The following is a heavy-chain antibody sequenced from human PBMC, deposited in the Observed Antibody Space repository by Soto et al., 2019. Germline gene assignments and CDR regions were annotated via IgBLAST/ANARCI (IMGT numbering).Heavy chain of an antibody. D-gene: IGHD3-3*01. J-gene: IGHJ6*02. CDR2: IYYSGST. CDR1: GGSISSYY. CDR3: AREGRRFPGIYYYGMDV. V-gene: IGHV4-59*01. Sequence: SETLSLTCTVSGGSISSYYWSWIRQPPGKGLEWIGYIYYSGSTNYNPSLKSRVTISVDTSKNQFSLKLSSVTAADTAVYYCAREGRRFPGIYYYGMDVWGQGTTVTVSS.